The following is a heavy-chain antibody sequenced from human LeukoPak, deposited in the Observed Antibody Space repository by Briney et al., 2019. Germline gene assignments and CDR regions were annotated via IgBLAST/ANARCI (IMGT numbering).Heavy chain of an antibody. Sequence: ASVKVSCKASGYTFTSYGIGWVRQAPGQGLEWMGWISAYNGNTNYAQKLQGRVTMTTDTSTSTAHMELRSLRSDDTAVYYCARALGDYVWGSYRYNYYYYYMDVWGKGTTVTISS. CDR1: GYTFTSYG. D-gene: IGHD3-16*02. V-gene: IGHV1-18*01. J-gene: IGHJ6*03. CDR3: ARALGDYVWGSYRYNYYYYYMDV. CDR2: ISAYNGNT.